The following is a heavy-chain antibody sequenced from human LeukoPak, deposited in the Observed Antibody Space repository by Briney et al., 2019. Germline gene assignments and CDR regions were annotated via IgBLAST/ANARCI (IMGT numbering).Heavy chain of an antibody. CDR2: IYYSGST. J-gene: IGHJ4*02. CDR1: GGSISSSSYY. V-gene: IGHV4-39*01. Sequence: PSETLSLTCTVSGGSISSSSYYWGWIRQPPGKGLEWIGSIYYSGSTYYNPSLKSRVTISVDTSKNQFSLKLSSVTAADTAVYYCARHFRFSSWDIVVVPAATDYWGQGTLVTVSS. CDR3: ARHFRFSSWDIVVVPAATDY. D-gene: IGHD2-2*01.